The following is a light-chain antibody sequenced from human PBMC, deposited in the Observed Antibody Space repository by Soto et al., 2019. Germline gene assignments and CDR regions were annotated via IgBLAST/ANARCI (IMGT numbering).Light chain of an antibody. CDR3: QKYDDVSWT. J-gene: IGKJ1*01. CDR2: AAS. Sequence: DIQMTQSPSSLSASVGDRVTITCRASQGISIYLAWYQQKPGKVPKVLIYAASTLQSGVPTRFSGSRSGTDFILTIDSLQPEDAGTYYCQKYDDVSWTFGQGTKVEIK. V-gene: IGKV1-27*01. CDR1: QGISIY.